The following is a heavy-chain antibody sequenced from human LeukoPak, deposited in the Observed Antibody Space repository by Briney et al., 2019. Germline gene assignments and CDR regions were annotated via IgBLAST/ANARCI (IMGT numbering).Heavy chain of an antibody. D-gene: IGHD3-22*01. CDR3: ASSRGYDSSGHPLDS. CDR1: GFTFSGYG. J-gene: IGHJ4*02. CDR2: IWYDRSSK. Sequence: GRSLRLSCAASGFTFSGYGMHWVRQAPGKGLEWVALIWYDRSSKYYANSVKGRFTISRDNAKKTLYLQMDSLRDEDTAVYYCASSRGYDSSGHPLDSWGQGTLVTVSS. V-gene: IGHV3-33*01.